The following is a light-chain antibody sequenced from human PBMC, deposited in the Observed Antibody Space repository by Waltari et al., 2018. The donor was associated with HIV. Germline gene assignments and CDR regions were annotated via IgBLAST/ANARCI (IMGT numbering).Light chain of an antibody. CDR2: SNN. V-gene: IGLV1-44*01. CDR1: GTHLRRHS. CDR3: STWEVSLNGYWV. Sequence: SVLPPPPSASGTPGHRLNIPCSGIGTHLRRHSVTSYQQVPGTAPNLLIHSNNQRPSGVPDRFSGSKSGTSASLAISGLQSEDEADYYCSTWEVSLNGYWVFGGGTKLTVL. J-gene: IGLJ3*02.